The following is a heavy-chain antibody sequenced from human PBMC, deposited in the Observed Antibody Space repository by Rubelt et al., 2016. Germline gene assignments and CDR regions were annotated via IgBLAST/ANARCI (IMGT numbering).Heavy chain of an antibody. J-gene: IGHJ4*02. D-gene: IGHD5-12*01. Sequence: QVQLVESGGGVVQPGRSLRLSCAASGFTFSSYAMHWVRQAPGKGLEWVAVISYDGSNKYYAESVKGRFTISRDKSKNTLYLQMNSLRAEDTAVYYCASGWLRLKVDYWGQGTLVTVSS. CDR2: ISYDGSNK. V-gene: IGHV3-30*04. CDR1: GFTFSSYA. CDR3: ASGWLRLKVDY.